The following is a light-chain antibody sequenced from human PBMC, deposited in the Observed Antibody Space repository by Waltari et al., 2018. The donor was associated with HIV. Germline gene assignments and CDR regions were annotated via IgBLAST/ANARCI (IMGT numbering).Light chain of an antibody. CDR1: SGHSHYA. V-gene: IGLV4-69*01. CDR3: QTWGTGVRV. Sequence: QLVVTQSPSASASLGASVKLTCTLSSGHSHYAIAWLKQQPQNAPRYLMKVNSDGSHNRGDGIPNRFSGSSSGAERYLTISSLQSEDESDYVCQTWGTGVRVFGGGTKLTVL. CDR2: VNSDGSH. J-gene: IGLJ3*02.